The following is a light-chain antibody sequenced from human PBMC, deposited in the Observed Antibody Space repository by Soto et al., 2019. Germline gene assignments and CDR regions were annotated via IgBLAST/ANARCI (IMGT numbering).Light chain of an antibody. J-gene: IGLJ1*01. CDR1: SSDVGGYNH. V-gene: IGLV2-14*01. Sequence: QSALTQPASVSGSPGQSITISCTGTSSDVGGYNHVSWYQQYPGKAPKLIIYELSNRPSGISNRFSGSKSGNTAPLTISGLQTEDEADYYCSSYTSSSTLLYVFGTGTKVTVL. CDR2: ELS. CDR3: SSYTSSSTLLYV.